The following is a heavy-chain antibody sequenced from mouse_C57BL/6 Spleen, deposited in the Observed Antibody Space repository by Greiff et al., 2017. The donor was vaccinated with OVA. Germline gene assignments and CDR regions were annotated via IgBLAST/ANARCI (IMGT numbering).Heavy chain of an antibody. CDR3: AKVLPYFDY. J-gene: IGHJ2*01. CDR2: IYPSDSET. Sequence: QVQLQQPGAELVRPGSSVKLSCKASGYTFTSYWMDWVKQRPGQGLEWIGNIYPSDSETNYNQKFKDKATLTVDKSSSTAYMQLSSLTSEDSAVYYCAKVLPYFDYWGQGTTLTVSS. CDR1: GYTFTSYW. D-gene: IGHD5-1*01. V-gene: IGHV1-61*01.